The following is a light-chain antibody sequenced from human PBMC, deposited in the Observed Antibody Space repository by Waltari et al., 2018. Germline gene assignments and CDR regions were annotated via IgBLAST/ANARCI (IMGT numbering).Light chain of an antibody. V-gene: IGKV1-39*01. Sequence: DIQMTQSPSSLSASIGARVTLTCRASQSISSYLNWYQQKPGKAPKLLIYAASSLQSGVPSRFSGRGSGTDFTLTISSLQPEDFATYYCQQSYSTPRTFGQGTKLEIK. CDR3: QQSYSTPRT. CDR1: QSISSY. CDR2: AAS. J-gene: IGKJ2*01.